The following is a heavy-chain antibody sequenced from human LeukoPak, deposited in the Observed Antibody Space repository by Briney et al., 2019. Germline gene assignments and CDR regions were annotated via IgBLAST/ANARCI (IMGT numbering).Heavy chain of an antibody. Sequence: ETLSLTCTVSGGSISSSSYYWGWIRQPPGKGLEWVSAISGSGGSTYYADSVKGRFTISRDNSKNTLYLQMNSLRAEDTAVYYCAKDLGDYVWGSHGYFDYWGQGTLVTVSS. V-gene: IGHV3-23*01. D-gene: IGHD3-16*01. CDR2: ISGSGGST. CDR1: GGSISSSSYY. CDR3: AKDLGDYVWGSHGYFDY. J-gene: IGHJ4*02.